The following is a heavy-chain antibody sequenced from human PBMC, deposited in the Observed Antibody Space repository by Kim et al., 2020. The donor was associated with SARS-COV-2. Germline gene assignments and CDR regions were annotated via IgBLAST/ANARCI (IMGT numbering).Heavy chain of an antibody. CDR2: IKSKTDVGTA. D-gene: IGHD2-2*01. J-gene: IGHJ4*02. CDR1: GIPFSNAW. CDR3: TTVSMR. Sequence: GGSLRLSCAVSGIPFSNAWMNWVRQTPGKGLEWIGRIKSKTDVGTADYAAPVKDRFTISRDDSKNTLYLLMNSLKTEDSGVYYCTTVSMRWGQGTLVTVSS. V-gene: IGHV3-15*01.